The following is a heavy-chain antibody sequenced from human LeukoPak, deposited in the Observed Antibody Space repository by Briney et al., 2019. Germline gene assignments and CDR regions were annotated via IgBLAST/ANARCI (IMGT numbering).Heavy chain of an antibody. CDR1: GFTFSSYG. CDR2: IHYDGTNE. CDR3: VKDTPTTGYHLDS. V-gene: IGHV3-30*02. Sequence: GGSLRLSCAASGFTFSSYGMHWVRQAPGKGLEWVAFIHYDGTNEYYADSVKGRFTISRDNSENKLYLQINSLRVEDTAVYYCVKDTPTTGYHLDSWGQGTLVTVSS. D-gene: IGHD1-1*01. J-gene: IGHJ4*02.